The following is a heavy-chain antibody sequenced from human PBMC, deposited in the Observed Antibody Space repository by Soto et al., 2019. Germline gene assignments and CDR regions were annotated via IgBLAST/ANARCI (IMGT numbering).Heavy chain of an antibody. Sequence: ASVKVSCKTSGYTFTTYGMHWVRQAPGQRLEWMGWINAGNGYTVYSQNFQGRVTITRDTLASTVYMELSSLRSEDTTVYYCARDPPTGMIDYWGQGTLVTVSS. CDR1: GYTFTTYG. CDR3: ARDPPTGMIDY. CDR2: INAGNGYT. J-gene: IGHJ4*02. D-gene: IGHD4-4*01. V-gene: IGHV1-3*01.